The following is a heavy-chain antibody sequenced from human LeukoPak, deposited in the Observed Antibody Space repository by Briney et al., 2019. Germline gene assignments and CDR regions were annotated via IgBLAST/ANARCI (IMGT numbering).Heavy chain of an antibody. J-gene: IGHJ5*02. D-gene: IGHD6-19*01. V-gene: IGHV1-18*01. Sequence: GASVKVSCKASGYRFTSYGISWVRQAPGQGLEWMGWISGYNGNTNYAQKVQGRVTMTTDTSPHTAYMEPKSLTSDDTAIYYFARATARSGGRGDWFDPWGQGTLVTVSS. CDR3: ARATARSGGRGDWFDP. CDR2: ISGYNGNT. CDR1: GYRFTSYG.